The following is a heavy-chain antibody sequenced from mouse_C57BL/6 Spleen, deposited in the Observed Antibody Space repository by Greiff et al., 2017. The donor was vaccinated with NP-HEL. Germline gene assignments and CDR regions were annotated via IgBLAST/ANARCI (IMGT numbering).Heavy chain of an antibody. D-gene: IGHD1-1*01. CDR2: FYPGSGSI. J-gene: IGHJ3*01. CDR3: ARHEVGDYGSRGGWFAY. CDR1: GYTFTEYT. Sequence: VQLQQSGAELVKPGASVKLSCKASGYTFTEYTIHWVKQRSGQGLEWIGWFYPGSGSIKYNEKFKDKATLTADKSSSTVYMALSRLTSEDSAVYFCARHEVGDYGSRGGWFAYWGQGTLVTVSA. V-gene: IGHV1-62-2*01.